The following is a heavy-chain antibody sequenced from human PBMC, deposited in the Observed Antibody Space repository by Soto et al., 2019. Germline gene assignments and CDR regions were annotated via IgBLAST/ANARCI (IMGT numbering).Heavy chain of an antibody. V-gene: IGHV3-21*01. Sequence: LSCISSGLTFRTYSMNWVRQAPGKGLEWLSGIRGFSPYSFCAVSVSGRFALSRDNAKNSLYLQMNSLRAEDTAVYHSARELILERFCGNPWNYGMDVWAQGTTVTVSS. CDR1: GLTFRTYS. CDR2: IRGFSPYS. J-gene: IGHJ6*02. D-gene: IGHD3-3*01. CDR3: ARELILERFCGNPWNYGMDV.